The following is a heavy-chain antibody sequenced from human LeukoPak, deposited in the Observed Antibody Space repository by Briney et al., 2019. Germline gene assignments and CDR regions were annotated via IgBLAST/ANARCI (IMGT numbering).Heavy chain of an antibody. CDR2: INHSGST. Sequence: SETLSLTCTVSGGSISSGTYYWSWIRQPPGKGLEWIGEINHSGSTNYNPSLKSRVTISVDTSKNQFSLKLSSVTAADTAVYYCARRLLGYCSGGSCYSGYFQHWGQGTLVTVSS. CDR1: GGSISSGTYY. V-gene: IGHV4-39*07. CDR3: ARRLLGYCSGGSCYSGYFQH. J-gene: IGHJ1*01. D-gene: IGHD2-15*01.